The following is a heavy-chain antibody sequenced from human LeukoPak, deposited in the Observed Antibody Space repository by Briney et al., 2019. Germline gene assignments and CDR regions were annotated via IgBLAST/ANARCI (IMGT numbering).Heavy chain of an antibody. CDR3: ARVMLDTDDAFDI. CDR2: INHSGST. V-gene: IGHV4-34*01. D-gene: IGHD5-18*01. Sequence: SETPSLTCAVYGGSFSGYYWSWIRQPPGKGLEWIGEINHSGSTNYNPSLKSRVTIPVDTSKNQFSLKLSSVTAADTAVYYCARVMLDTDDAFDIWGQGTMVTVSS. CDR1: GGSFSGYY. J-gene: IGHJ3*02.